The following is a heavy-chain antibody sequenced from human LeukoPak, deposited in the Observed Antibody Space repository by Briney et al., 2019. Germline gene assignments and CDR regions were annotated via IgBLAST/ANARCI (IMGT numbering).Heavy chain of an antibody. D-gene: IGHD3-9*01. Sequence: GGSLRLSCAASGFTFSSYWMSWVRQAPGKGLEWVSNIKLDGSEKYYVDSVKGRFTISRDNAKNSLYLHMNNLRAEDTAVYNCARFPKRYYFDYWGQGTLVTVSS. V-gene: IGHV3-7*01. J-gene: IGHJ4*02. CDR3: ARFPKRYYFDY. CDR2: IKLDGSEK. CDR1: GFTFSSYW.